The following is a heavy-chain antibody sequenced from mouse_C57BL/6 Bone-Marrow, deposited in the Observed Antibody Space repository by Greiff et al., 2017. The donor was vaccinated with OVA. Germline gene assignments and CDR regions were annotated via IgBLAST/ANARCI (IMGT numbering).Heavy chain of an antibody. CDR2: IFPGSGST. CDR3: ARSVYGSLYFDY. V-gene: IGHV1-75*01. Sequence: VQLQQSGPELVKPGASVKISCKASGYTFTDYYINWVKQRPGQGLEWIGWIFPGSGSTYYNEKFKGKATLTVDKSSSTAYMLLRSLTSEDSAVYFCARSVYGSLYFDYWGQGTTLTVSS. J-gene: IGHJ2*01. D-gene: IGHD1-1*01. CDR1: GYTFTDYY.